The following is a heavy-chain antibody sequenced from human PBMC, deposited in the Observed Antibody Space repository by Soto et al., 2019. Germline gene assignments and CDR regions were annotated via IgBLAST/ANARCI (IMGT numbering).Heavy chain of an antibody. J-gene: IGHJ5*02. CDR2: ISGSGGST. CDR1: GFTFSSYA. Sequence: GSLRLSCAASGFTFSSYAMSWVRQAPGKGLEWVSAISGSGGSTYYADSVKGRFTISRDNSKNTLYLQMNSLRAEDTAVYYCVPGGRSTNWFDPWGQGTLVTVSS. D-gene: IGHD3-16*01. V-gene: IGHV3-23*01. CDR3: VPGGRSTNWFDP.